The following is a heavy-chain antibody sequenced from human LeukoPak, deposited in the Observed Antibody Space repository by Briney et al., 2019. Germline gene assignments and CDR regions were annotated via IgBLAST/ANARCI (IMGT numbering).Heavy chain of an antibody. D-gene: IGHD3-10*01. Sequence: GGSLRLSCAASGFTFSSYEMNWVRQAPWKGLEWVSYISSSGSTIYYADSVKGRFTISRDNAKNSLYLQMNSLRAEDTAVYYCARVGNYYGSGSRDYWGQGTLVTVSS. CDR2: ISSSGSTI. CDR1: GFTFSSYE. J-gene: IGHJ4*02. V-gene: IGHV3-48*03. CDR3: ARVGNYYGSGSRDY.